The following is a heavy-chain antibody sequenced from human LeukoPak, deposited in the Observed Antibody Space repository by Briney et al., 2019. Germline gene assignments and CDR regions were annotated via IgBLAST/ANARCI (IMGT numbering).Heavy chain of an antibody. D-gene: IGHD2-15*01. CDR2: INPNSGGT. CDR3: ARVSPAYGGGSCYRY. CDR1: GYTFTGYY. Sequence: GASVKVSCKASGYTFTGYYMHWVRQAPGQGLEWMGWINPNSGGTNYAQKFQGRVTMTRDTSISTAYMELSRLRSDDTAVYYCARVSPAYGGGSCYRYWGQGILVTVSS. V-gene: IGHV1-2*02. J-gene: IGHJ4*02.